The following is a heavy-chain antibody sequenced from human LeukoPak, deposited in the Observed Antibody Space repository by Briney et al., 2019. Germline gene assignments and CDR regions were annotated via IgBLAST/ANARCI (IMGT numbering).Heavy chain of an antibody. V-gene: IGHV1-69*06. CDR3: AREKPHPTPLKPVIAVAGNQSPDAFDI. Sequence: ASVKLSCTASGGTFSSYAISWVRQAPGQGLEWMGGIIPIFGTANYAQKFQGRVTITADKSTSTAYMELSSLRSEDTAVYYCAREKPHPTPLKPVIAVAGNQSPDAFDIWGQGTMVTVSS. CDR1: GGTFSSYA. CDR2: IIPIFGTA. J-gene: IGHJ3*02. D-gene: IGHD6-19*01.